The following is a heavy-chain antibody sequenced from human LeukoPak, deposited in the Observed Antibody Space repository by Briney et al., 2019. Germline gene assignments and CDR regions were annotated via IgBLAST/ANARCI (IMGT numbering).Heavy chain of an antibody. J-gene: IGHJ4*02. CDR3: AKSGYNRFDY. CDR1: GFTFSSYS. V-gene: IGHV3-48*01. Sequence: GGSLRLSCAASGFTFSSYSMMWVRQAPGKGLEWVSYISSSSTTIHYADSVKGRFTISRDNAKNSVYLQMNSLRAEDTAVYYRAKSGYNRFDYWGQGTLVTVSS. D-gene: IGHD5-24*01. CDR2: ISSSSTTI.